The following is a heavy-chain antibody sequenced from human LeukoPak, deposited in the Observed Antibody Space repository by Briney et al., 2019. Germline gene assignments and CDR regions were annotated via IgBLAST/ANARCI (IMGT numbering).Heavy chain of an antibody. D-gene: IGHD2-15*01. J-gene: IGHJ4*02. CDR3: ARGYCSGGSCYSDY. V-gene: IGHV3-48*03. CDR2: ISSSGSTI. Sequence: GGSLRLSCAASGFTFSSYEMNWVRQAPGKGLEWVSYISSSGSTIYYADSVKGRFTISRDNAKNSLYLQMNSLRAEDTAVYYCARGYCSGGSCYSDYWGQGTLVTVSS. CDR1: GFTFSSYE.